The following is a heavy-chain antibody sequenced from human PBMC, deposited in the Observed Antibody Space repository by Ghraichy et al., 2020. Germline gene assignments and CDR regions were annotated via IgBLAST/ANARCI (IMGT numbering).Heavy chain of an antibody. CDR3: ARMVGGARDY. CDR2: TYYRSKWYN. V-gene: IGHV6-1*01. CDR1: GDSVSDNSAA. Sequence: SQTLSLTCAISGDSVSDNSAAWNWIRQSPLRGLEWLGRTYYRSKWYNDYAVSVKSRININPDTSKNQFSLQLKSVTPEDTAVYYCARMVGGARDYWGQGTPVTVSS. D-gene: IGHD3-10*01. J-gene: IGHJ4*02.